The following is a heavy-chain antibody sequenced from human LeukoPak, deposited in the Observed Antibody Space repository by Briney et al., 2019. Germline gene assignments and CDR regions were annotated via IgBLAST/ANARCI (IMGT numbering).Heavy chain of an antibody. Sequence: ASVKVSCKVSGYTLTELSMHWVRQAPGNGLEWMGGFDPEDGETIYAQKFQGRVTMTEDTSTDTAYMELSSLRSEDTAVYYCATGLVLRFLEWPGPTNSWGQGTLVTVSS. CDR3: ATGLVLRFLEWPGPTNS. D-gene: IGHD3-3*01. V-gene: IGHV1-24*01. CDR2: FDPEDGET. J-gene: IGHJ4*02. CDR1: GYTLTELS.